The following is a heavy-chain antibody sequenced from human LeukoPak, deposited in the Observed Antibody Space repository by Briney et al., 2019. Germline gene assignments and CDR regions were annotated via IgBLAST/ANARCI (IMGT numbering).Heavy chain of an antibody. Sequence: GGSLRLSCAAPGFTFSSYGMHWVRQTPGKGLEWVPVISYDGSNKYYADSVKGRFTISRDNSKNTLYLQMNSLRAEDTAVYYCAKAGGIAVAGTFDYWGQGTLVTVSS. CDR1: GFTFSSYG. J-gene: IGHJ4*02. D-gene: IGHD6-19*01. CDR3: AKAGGIAVAGTFDY. V-gene: IGHV3-30*18. CDR2: ISYDGSNK.